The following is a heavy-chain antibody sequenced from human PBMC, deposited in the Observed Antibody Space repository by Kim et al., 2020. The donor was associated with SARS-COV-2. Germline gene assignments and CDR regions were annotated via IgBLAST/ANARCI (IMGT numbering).Heavy chain of an antibody. V-gene: IGHV1-8*01. CDR3: ARLGWGYSSSWFGYYYYMDV. CDR1: GYTFTSYD. D-gene: IGHD6-13*01. Sequence: ASVKVSCKASGYTFTSYDINWVRQATGQGLEWMGWMNPNSGNTGYAQKFQGRVTMTRNTSISTAYMELSSLRSEDTAAYYCARLGWGYSSSWFGYYYYMDVWGKGTTVTVSS. J-gene: IGHJ6*03. CDR2: MNPNSGNT.